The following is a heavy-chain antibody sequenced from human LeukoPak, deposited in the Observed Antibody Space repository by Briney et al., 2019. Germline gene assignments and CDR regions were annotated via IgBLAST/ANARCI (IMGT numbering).Heavy chain of an antibody. Sequence: ASVKVSCKASGYTFTSYDINWVRQAPGQGLEWMGWMNPNSGNTGYAQKFQGRVTMTRNTSISTAYMELSSLRSEDTAVYYCARDLTRGWYYDFWSGYPDAFDIWGQGTMVTVSS. J-gene: IGHJ3*02. V-gene: IGHV1-8*01. CDR3: ARDLTRGWYYDFWSGYPDAFDI. CDR1: GYTFTSYD. CDR2: MNPNSGNT. D-gene: IGHD3-3*01.